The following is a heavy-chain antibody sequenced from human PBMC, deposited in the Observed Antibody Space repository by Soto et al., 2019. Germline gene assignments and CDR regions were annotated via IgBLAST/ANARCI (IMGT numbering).Heavy chain of an antibody. D-gene: IGHD3-22*01. J-gene: IGHJ5*02. CDR2: MNPNSGNT. CDR1: GYTFTSYD. CDR3: ARSNYYDSSGYFELLDP. Sequence: ASVKVSCKASGYTFTSYDINWLLQATGQGLEWMGWMNPNSGNTGYAQKFQGRVTMTRNTSINTAYMELSSLSSEDTAVYYCARSNYYDSSGYFELLDPWGQGTLVTVSS. V-gene: IGHV1-8*01.